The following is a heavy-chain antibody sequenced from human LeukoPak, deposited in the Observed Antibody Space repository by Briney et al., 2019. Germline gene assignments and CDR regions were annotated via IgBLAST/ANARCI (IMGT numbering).Heavy chain of an antibody. J-gene: IGHJ4*02. CDR3: ARGRYCSGGSCYRWVAYYFDY. D-gene: IGHD2-15*01. V-gene: IGHV4-39*07. CDR1: GGSISSSSYY. CDR2: IYYGGST. Sequence: PSETLSLTCTVSGGSISSSSYYWGWIRQPPGKGLEWIGSIYYGGSTYYYTSLKSRVTISVDTSNNQFSLKLSSVTDADTAVYYCARGRYCSGGSCYRWVAYYFDYWGQGTLVTVSS.